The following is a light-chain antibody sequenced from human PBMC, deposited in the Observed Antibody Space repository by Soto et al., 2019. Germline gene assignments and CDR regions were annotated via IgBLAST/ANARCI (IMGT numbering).Light chain of an antibody. Sequence: EIQMTQTPSALSAAVGDRVTSSCRASQSVNKYLNWYQQKPGNVPTLLIYAASTLQGGVPSRFNGSGFGTDFTVTISNLQPEDFATYYCHQSFSTPLAVGGGTKVDSK. CDR1: QSVNKY. CDR3: HQSFSTPLA. J-gene: IGKJ4*01. CDR2: AAS. V-gene: IGKV1-39*01.